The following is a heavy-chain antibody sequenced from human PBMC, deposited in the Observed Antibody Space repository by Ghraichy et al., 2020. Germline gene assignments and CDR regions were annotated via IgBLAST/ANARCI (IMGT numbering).Heavy chain of an antibody. CDR3: ARDSVAAAPDWFDP. V-gene: IGHV4-61*02. J-gene: IGHJ5*02. CDR2: IYTSGST. D-gene: IGHD6-13*01. Sequence: IGRIYTSGSTNYNPSLKSRVTISVDTSKNQFSLKLSSVTAADTAVYYCARDSVAAAPDWFDPWG.